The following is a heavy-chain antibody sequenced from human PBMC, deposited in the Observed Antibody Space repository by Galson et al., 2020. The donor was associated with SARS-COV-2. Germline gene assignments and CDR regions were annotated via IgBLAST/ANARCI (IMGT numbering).Heavy chain of an antibody. V-gene: IGHV3-23*01. Sequence: GESLKISCAASAFTFNNYAMSWVRQAPGKGLEWVSGISGSGGSTNYADSVKGRFTISRVNSKNTLYLQMNSLRAEDTAVYYCVKGGYCSGISCYRLGYYYGMDVWGQGATVTVSS. CDR1: AFTFNNYA. CDR3: VKGGYCSGISCYRLGYYYGMDV. CDR2: ISGSGGST. J-gene: IGHJ6*02. D-gene: IGHD2-15*01.